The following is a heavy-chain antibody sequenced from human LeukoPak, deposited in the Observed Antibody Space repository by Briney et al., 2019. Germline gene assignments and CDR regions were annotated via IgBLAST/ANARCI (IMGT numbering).Heavy chain of an antibody. V-gene: IGHV3-23*01. CDR1: GFTFSSYG. J-gene: IGHJ6*03. D-gene: IGHD4-17*01. Sequence: GGSLRLSCEGSGFTFSSYGMSWVRQAPGKGLEWVSVISGRGRNTDYADSVKGRFTISRDNSKNTLYLQMNSLRAEDTAVYYCAKGGQGDYGDYKYYYYYMDVWGKGTTVTISS. CDR2: ISGRGRNT. CDR3: AKGGQGDYGDYKYYYYYMDV.